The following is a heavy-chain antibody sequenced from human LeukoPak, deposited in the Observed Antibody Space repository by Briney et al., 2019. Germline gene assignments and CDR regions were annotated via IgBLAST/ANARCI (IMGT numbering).Heavy chain of an antibody. CDR1: GGSISIYY. CDR3: ARSYDFWSGSPGGYFDY. J-gene: IGHJ4*02. V-gene: IGHV4-59*01. D-gene: IGHD3-3*01. CDR2: VYNSGST. Sequence: SETLSLTCTVSGGSISIYYWSWIRQPPGKGLGWLGYVYNSGSTDYSPSLKSRVTISADTSKNQFSLKLSSVTAADTAVYYCARSYDFWSGSPGGYFDYWGQGTLVTVSS.